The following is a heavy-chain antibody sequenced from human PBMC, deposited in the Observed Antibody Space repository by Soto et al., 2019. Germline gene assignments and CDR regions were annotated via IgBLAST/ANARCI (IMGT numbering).Heavy chain of an antibody. CDR2: IKQAGSER. Sequence: EVQLVESGGGLVQPGGSLRLSCAASGFTFSSYWMSWVSQAPGKGLERVANIKQAGSERYCVDSVKGRFTISRDNAKNSLYLQMNSLRAEDTAVYYCARGRSWTMVVKYFDLWGRGTLVTVSS. J-gene: IGHJ2*01. V-gene: IGHV3-7*04. CDR3: ARGRSWTMVVKYFDL. CDR1: GFTFSSYW. D-gene: IGHD2-15*01.